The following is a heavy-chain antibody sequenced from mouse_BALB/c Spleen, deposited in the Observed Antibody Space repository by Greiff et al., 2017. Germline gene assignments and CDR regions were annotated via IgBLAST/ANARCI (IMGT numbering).Heavy chain of an antibody. CDR3: ARAVTTVVHFDY. Sequence: EVKVVESGGGLVQPGGSLKLSCAASGFTFSSYGMSWVRQTPDKRLEWVASISSGGSTYYPDSVKGRFTISRDNARNILYLQMSSLRSEDTAMYYCARAVTTVVHFDYWGQGTTLTVSS. CDR1: GFTFSSYG. CDR2: ISSGGST. J-gene: IGHJ2*01. V-gene: IGHV5-6-5*01. D-gene: IGHD1-1*01.